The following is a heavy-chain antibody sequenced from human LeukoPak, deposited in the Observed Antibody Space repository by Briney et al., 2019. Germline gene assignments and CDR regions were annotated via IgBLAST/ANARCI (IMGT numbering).Heavy chain of an antibody. Sequence: GRSLRLSCAASGFTFSTYAMHWVRQAPGKGLEWVALISFDGSNKYYADSVKGRFTISRDSSKNTLYLQMNSLRAEDRAVYYWAKGGGGNFGELGGFDYWGQGTLVTVSS. J-gene: IGHJ4*02. CDR1: GFTFSTYA. D-gene: IGHD3-10*01. V-gene: IGHV3-30*04. CDR3: AKGGGGNFGELGGFDY. CDR2: ISFDGSNK.